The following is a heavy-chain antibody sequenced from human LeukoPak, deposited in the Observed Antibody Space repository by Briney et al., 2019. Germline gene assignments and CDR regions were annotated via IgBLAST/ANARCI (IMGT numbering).Heavy chain of an antibody. CDR3: ARDTYYDFWSGYYPYYCMDV. D-gene: IGHD3-3*01. CDR1: GYTFTSYG. Sequence: ASVKVSCKASGYTFTSYGISWVRQAPGQGLEWMGWISAYNGNTNYAQKLQGRVTMTTDTSTSTAYMELRSLRSDDTAVYYCARDTYYDFWSGYYPYYCMDVWGQGTTVTVSS. CDR2: ISAYNGNT. V-gene: IGHV1-18*01. J-gene: IGHJ6*02.